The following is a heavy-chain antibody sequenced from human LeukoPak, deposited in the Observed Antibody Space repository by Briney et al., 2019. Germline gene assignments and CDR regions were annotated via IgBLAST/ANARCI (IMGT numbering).Heavy chain of an antibody. V-gene: IGHV4-39*01. J-gene: IGHJ4*02. D-gene: IGHD1-26*01. CDR1: GGSISSSSYY. CDR2: IYYSGST. Sequence: DPSETLSLTCTVSGGSISSSSYYWGWIRQPPGKGLEWIGSIYYSGSTYYNPSLKSRVTISVDTSKNQFSLKLSSVTAADTAVYFCARRSDSGSDDGEDYFDYWGQGTLVTVSS. CDR3: ARRSDSGSDDGEDYFDY.